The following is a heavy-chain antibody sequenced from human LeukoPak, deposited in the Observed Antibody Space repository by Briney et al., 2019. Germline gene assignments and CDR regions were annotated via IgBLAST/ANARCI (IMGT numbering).Heavy chain of an antibody. CDR3: ARSMIVVATRAYGMDV. V-gene: IGHV3-33*01. CDR1: EFSFSSYG. J-gene: IGHJ6*02. Sequence: GGSLRLSCAASEFSFSSYGMHWVRQAPGKGLQWVASLWYDGTNKCHADSVKGRFTISRDNSQSTLYLQMNSLRAEDTAVYYCARSMIVVATRAYGMDVWGQGTTVTVSS. CDR2: LWYDGTNK. D-gene: IGHD3-22*01.